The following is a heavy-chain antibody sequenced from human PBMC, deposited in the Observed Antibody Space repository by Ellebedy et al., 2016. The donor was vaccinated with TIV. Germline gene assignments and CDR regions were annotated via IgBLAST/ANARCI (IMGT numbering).Heavy chain of an antibody. CDR3: AAPMTTVVTRPQGAYYYYGMDV. J-gene: IGHJ6*02. D-gene: IGHD4-23*01. V-gene: IGHV1-69*13. Sequence: AASVKVSCKASGGTFSSYAISWVRQAPGQGLEWMGGIIPIFGTANYAQKFQGRVTITADESTSTAYMELSSLRSEDTAVYYCAAPMTTVVTRPQGAYYYYGMDVWGQGTTVTVSS. CDR2: IIPIFGTA. CDR1: GGTFSSYA.